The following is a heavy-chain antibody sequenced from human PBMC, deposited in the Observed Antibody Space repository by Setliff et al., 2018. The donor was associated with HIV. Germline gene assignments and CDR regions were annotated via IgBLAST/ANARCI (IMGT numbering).Heavy chain of an antibody. CDR1: GYSISSGYY. D-gene: IGHD3-22*01. Sequence: SETLSLTCTVSGYSISSGYYWDWIRQPPGKGLQWIGSIYHSGSIYYNPSLKSRVTISVDTSKNQFSLKLSSVTAADTAVYYCARAYYYDSSGGDWFDPWGQGTLVTVSS. V-gene: IGHV4-38-2*02. J-gene: IGHJ5*02. CDR3: ARAYYYDSSGGDWFDP. CDR2: IYHSGSI.